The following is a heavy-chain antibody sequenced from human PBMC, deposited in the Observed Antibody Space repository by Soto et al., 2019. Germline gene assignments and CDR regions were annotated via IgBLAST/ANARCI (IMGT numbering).Heavy chain of an antibody. J-gene: IGHJ6*02. D-gene: IGHD2-15*01. V-gene: IGHV4-61*01. CDR2: IYYSGSP. Sequence: QVHLQESGPGLVKPSETLSLTCTVSGGSVSYSTYYWSWIRQPPGKGLDRIGYIYYSGSPNYNPAFKSRVTISLGTPHNQSDLTLTSVATADTAVYYCARELYCSGGGCYYYCDVDVWGQGTTLTVSS. CDR3: ARELYCSGGGCYYYCDVDV. CDR1: GGSVSYSTYY.